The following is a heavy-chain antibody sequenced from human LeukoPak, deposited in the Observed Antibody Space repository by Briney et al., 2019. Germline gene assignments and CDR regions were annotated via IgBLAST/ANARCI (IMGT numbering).Heavy chain of an antibody. Sequence: QPGGSLRLSCAASGFTFSSYAMSWVRQAPGKGLEWVAYISSSDRTISGSTIYYADSVKGRFTISRDNAKNSLYLQMNSLRAEDTAVYYCARDDYDSSTPYYFDYWGQGTLVTVSS. V-gene: IGHV3-48*03. D-gene: IGHD3-22*01. CDR3: ARDDYDSSTPYYFDY. CDR2: ISSSDRTISGSTI. CDR1: GFTFSSYA. J-gene: IGHJ4*02.